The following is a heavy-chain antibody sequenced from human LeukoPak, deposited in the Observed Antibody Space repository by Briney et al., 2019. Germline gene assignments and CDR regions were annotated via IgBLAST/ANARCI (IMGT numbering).Heavy chain of an antibody. CDR3: AKRDNNDYYTGLHVFDV. Sequence: PGRSLRLSCAPSGLTFSSHATSWVSHAAGRGLGWVSGISGTGDTTYYADSVRGRFTSSRDNSRNTVNLKMNSLRADNTAVYYCAKRDNNDYYTGLHVFDVWGQGTMVTV. CDR1: GLTFSSHA. V-gene: IGHV3-23*01. J-gene: IGHJ3*01. CDR2: ISGTGDTT. D-gene: IGHD3-22*01.